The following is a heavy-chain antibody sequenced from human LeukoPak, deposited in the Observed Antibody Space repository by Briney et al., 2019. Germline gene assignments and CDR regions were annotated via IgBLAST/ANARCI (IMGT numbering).Heavy chain of an antibody. J-gene: IGHJ4*02. V-gene: IGHV3-9*01. Sequence: QTGGSLRFSCAASGFTFDDYAMHWVRQAPGKGLEWVSGISWNSGSIGYADSVKGRFTISRDNAKNSLYLQMNSLRAEDTALYYCAKDTFDDSSGLFDYWGQGTLVTVSS. CDR3: AKDTFDDSSGLFDY. CDR2: ISWNSGSI. D-gene: IGHD3-22*01. CDR1: GFTFDDYA.